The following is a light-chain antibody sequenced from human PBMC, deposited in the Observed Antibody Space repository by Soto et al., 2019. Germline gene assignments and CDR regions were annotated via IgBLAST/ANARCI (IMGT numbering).Light chain of an antibody. CDR2: GAS. Sequence: EIVLTQSPGSLSLSLGERATLSCRASQSVDSAFVAWYQQKPGQPPRLLMYGASRRATGIPDRFSGSGSGKDFTLTISRLEPEDFAVYCCQQYASSLTFGQGTKVEI. J-gene: IGKJ1*01. CDR3: QQYASSLT. CDR1: QSVDSAF. V-gene: IGKV3-20*01.